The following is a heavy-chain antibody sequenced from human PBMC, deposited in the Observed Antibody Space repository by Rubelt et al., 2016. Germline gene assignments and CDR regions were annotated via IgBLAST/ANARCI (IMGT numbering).Heavy chain of an antibody. CDR1: GFTFSDHY. V-gene: IGHV3-72*01. CDR3: TRAYSGGDYSIGY. Sequence: VQLVESGGGLVQPGGSLRLSCAASGFTFSDHYMDWVRQAPGKGLAWVGRTRNKANSYTTAYAASVKGRFTISRDDSKNSLYVQMTGLKPEDTAVYYCTRAYSGGDYSIGYWGQGTLVTVSS. D-gene: IGHD6-19*01. CDR2: TRNKANSYTT. J-gene: IGHJ4*02.